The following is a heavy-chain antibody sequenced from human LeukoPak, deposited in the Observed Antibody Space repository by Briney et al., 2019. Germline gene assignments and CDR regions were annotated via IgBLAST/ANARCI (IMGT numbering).Heavy chain of an antibody. CDR2: ISYDGSNK. Sequence: PGGSLRLSCAASGFTFSSYGMHWVRQAPGKGLEWVAVISYDGSNKYYADSVKGRFTISRDNSKNTLYLQMNSLRAEDTAVYYCAKDYDILTRHGMDVWGQGTTVTVSS. V-gene: IGHV3-30*18. J-gene: IGHJ6*02. D-gene: IGHD3-9*01. CDR3: AKDYDILTRHGMDV. CDR1: GFTFSSYG.